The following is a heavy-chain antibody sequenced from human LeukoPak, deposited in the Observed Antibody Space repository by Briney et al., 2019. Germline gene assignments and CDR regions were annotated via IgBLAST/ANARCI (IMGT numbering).Heavy chain of an antibody. Sequence: PSETLSLTCAVYGGPFSGYYWSWIRQPPGKGLEWIGEINHSGSTNYNPSLKSRVTISVDTSKNQFSLKLSSVTAADTAVYYCARRHSYCSSTSCYPKMLNDAFDIWGQGTMVTVSS. CDR3: ARRHSYCSSTSCYPKMLNDAFDI. CDR1: GGPFSGYY. J-gene: IGHJ3*02. D-gene: IGHD2-2*01. V-gene: IGHV4-34*01. CDR2: INHSGST.